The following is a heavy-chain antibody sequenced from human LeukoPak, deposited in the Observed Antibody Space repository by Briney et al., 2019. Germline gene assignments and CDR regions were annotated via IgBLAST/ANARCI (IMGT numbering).Heavy chain of an antibody. V-gene: IGHV3-23*01. J-gene: IGHJ4*02. CDR3: AKYGDSSNTFDY. CDR2: ISDTGGTT. CDR1: GFTFSSYS. D-gene: IGHD6-13*01. Sequence: GGSLRLSCAASGFTFSSYSMAWVRQAPGMGLEWVSVISDTGGTTYYADSVKGRFTISRDNSKNTLYLQMNSLRAEDTAVYYCAKYGDSSNTFDYWGQGTLVTVSS.